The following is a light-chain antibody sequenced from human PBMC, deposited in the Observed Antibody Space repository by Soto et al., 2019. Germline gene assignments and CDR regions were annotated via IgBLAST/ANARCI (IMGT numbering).Light chain of an antibody. V-gene: IGKV1-39*01. Sequence: DIQMTQSPSSLSASVGDRVTITCRASQSVNRYLNWYQQKEGKAPKLLIYSTSILESGVPSRFSASGSGTDFTLTINSLQPEDFATYHCQQSYSNPRTFGQGTRVEVK. CDR2: STS. CDR1: QSVNRY. J-gene: IGKJ1*01. CDR3: QQSYSNPRT.